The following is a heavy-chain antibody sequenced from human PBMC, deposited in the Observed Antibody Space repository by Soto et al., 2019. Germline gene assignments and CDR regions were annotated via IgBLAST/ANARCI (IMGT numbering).Heavy chain of an antibody. J-gene: IGHJ4*02. CDR1: GFTFSSYA. Sequence: GGSLRLSCAASGFTFSSYAMSWVRQATGKGLEWVSAISGSGGSTYYADSVKGRFTISRDNSKNTLYLQMNSLRAEDTAVYYCAKDRHIVVVTAQLDYWGQGTLVTVSS. D-gene: IGHD2-21*02. CDR3: AKDRHIVVVTAQLDY. CDR2: ISGSGGST. V-gene: IGHV3-23*01.